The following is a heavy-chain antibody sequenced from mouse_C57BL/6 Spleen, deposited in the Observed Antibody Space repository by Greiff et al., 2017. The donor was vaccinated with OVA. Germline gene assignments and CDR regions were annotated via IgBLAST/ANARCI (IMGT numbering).Heavy chain of an antibody. CDR3: ARHELPYYFDY. J-gene: IGHJ2*01. CDR2: ISSGGSYT. D-gene: IGHD2-1*01. CDR1: GFTFSSYG. V-gene: IGHV5-6*01. Sequence: EVMLVESGGDLVKPGGSLKLSCAASGFTFSSYGMSWVRQTPDKRLEWVATISSGGSYTYYPDSVKGRFTISRDNAKNTLYLQMSSLKSEDTAMYYCARHELPYYFDYWGQGTPLTVSA.